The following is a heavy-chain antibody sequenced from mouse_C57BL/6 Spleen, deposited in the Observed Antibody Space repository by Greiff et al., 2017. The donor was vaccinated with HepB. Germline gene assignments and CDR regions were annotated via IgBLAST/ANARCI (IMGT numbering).Heavy chain of an antibody. CDR3: ARSGPYDGFFDY. D-gene: IGHD2-12*01. J-gene: IGHJ2*01. CDR1: GYTFTSYW. Sequence: VQLQQPGAELLKPGASVKLSCKASGYTFTSYWMHWVKQRPGQGLEWIGMIHPNSGSTNYNEKFKSKATLTVDKSSSTAYMQLSSLTSEDSAVYYCARSGPYDGFFDYWGQGTTLTVSS. V-gene: IGHV1-64*01. CDR2: IHPNSGST.